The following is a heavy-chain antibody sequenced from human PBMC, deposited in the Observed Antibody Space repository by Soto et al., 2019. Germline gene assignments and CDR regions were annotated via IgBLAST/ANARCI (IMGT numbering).Heavy chain of an antibody. CDR3: ARGGEGYSYENRFDY. Sequence: SETLSLTCAVYGGSFSGYYWSWIRQPPGKGLEWIGEINHSGSTNYNPSLKSRVTISVDTSKNQFSLKLSSVTAADTAVYYCARGGEGYSYENRFDYWGQGTLVTVSS. J-gene: IGHJ4*02. CDR1: GGSFSGYY. D-gene: IGHD5-18*01. CDR2: INHSGST. V-gene: IGHV4-34*01.